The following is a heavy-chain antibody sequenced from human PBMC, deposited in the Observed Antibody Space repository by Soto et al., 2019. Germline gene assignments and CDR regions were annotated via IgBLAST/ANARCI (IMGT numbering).Heavy chain of an antibody. CDR2: INKSGGST. CDR3: AKDPPTTGTTFDY. J-gene: IGHJ4*02. Sequence: GGSLRLSCAASGFTFSSFAMSWVRQAPGKGLEWVSTINKSGGSTYYADSVKGRFIISRDNSKNMLFLQINGLRAEDTAVYYCAKDPPTTGTTFDYWGRGTLVTVS. V-gene: IGHV3-23*01. CDR1: GFTFSSFA. D-gene: IGHD1-1*01.